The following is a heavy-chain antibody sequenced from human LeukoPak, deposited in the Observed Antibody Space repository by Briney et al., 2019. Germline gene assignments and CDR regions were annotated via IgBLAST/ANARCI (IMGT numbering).Heavy chain of an antibody. D-gene: IGHD3-10*01. J-gene: IGHJ4*02. CDR1: GFTFSSYA. CDR3: VKESPYDGPRKYYFDY. CDR2: ISGRADRT. V-gene: IGHV3-23*01. Sequence: GGSLRLSCAASGFTFSSYAMSWVRQAPGKGLKWVPAISGRADRTYYADSVKGRFTISRDNFKNTLYLQMNSLRADDTAVYYCVKESPYDGPRKYYFDYWGQGALVTVSS.